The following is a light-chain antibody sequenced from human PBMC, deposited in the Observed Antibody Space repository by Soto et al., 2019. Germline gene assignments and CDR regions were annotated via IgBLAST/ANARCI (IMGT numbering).Light chain of an antibody. J-gene: IGKJ1*01. CDR1: QSISSW. V-gene: IGKV1-5*03. CDR3: QQYSSYWT. CDR2: KAS. Sequence: DIQMTQSPSTLSASVGDRVTITCRASQSISSWLAWYQQKPGKAPKLLIYKASNLETGVPSRFGGSGSGTEFTLTISSLQPDDFATYYCQQYSSYWTFGQGTKVDIK.